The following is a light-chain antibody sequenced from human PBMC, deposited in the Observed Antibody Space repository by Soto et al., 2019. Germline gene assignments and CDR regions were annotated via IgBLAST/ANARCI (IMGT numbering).Light chain of an antibody. CDR3: QQSGSSFYT. V-gene: IGKV3-20*01. Sequence: EIVLTQSPGTLSLSPGESDTLSCRASQSVSSAYLAWYQQIPGQAPRLLIYGASSRDTVIPDRFSGSGSGTDFTLTIIGLEPEDFQVYYCQQSGSSFYTFGQGTKLEIK. J-gene: IGKJ2*01. CDR2: GAS. CDR1: QSVSSAY.